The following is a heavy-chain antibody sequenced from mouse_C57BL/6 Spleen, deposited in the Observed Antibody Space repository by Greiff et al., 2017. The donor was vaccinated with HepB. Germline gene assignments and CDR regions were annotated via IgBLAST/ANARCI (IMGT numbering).Heavy chain of an antibody. CDR1: GYAFTNYL. V-gene: IGHV1-54*01. J-gene: IGHJ2*01. CDR3: ARSYDGYYDYFDY. D-gene: IGHD2-3*01. CDR2: INPGSGGT. Sequence: QVQLKESGAELVRPGTSVKVSCKASGYAFTNYLIEWVKQRPGQGLEWIGVINPGSGGTNYNEKFKGKATLTADKSSSTAYMQLSSLTSEDSAVYFCARSYDGYYDYFDYWGQGTTLTVSS.